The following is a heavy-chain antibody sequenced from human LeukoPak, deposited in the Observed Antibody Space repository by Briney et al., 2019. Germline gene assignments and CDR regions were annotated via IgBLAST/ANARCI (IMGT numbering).Heavy chain of an antibody. CDR1: GFTVSSNY. CDR2: IYSGGST. J-gene: IGHJ3*02. CDR3: ARDIERQWLVSPVAFDI. Sequence: GGSLRLSCAASGFTVSSNYMSWVRQAPGKGLEWVSVIYSGGSTYYADSVKGRFTISRDNSKNTLYLQMNSLRAEDTAVYYCARDIERQWLVSPVAFDIWGQGTMVTVSS. V-gene: IGHV3-66*01. D-gene: IGHD6-19*01.